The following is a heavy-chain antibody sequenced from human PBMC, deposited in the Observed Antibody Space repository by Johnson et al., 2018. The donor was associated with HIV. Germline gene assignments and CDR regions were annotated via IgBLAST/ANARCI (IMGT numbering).Heavy chain of an antibody. CDR3: ARDQSNGWNRGAFDI. Sequence: QVQLVESGGGVVQPGGSLRLSCAASGFTFSSYGMHWVRQAPGKGLEWVSVIYSGGSTYYADSVKGRFTISRDNSKNTLYLHMNSLRAEDTAVYYCARDQSNGWNRGAFDIWGQGTVVTVSS. V-gene: IGHV3-NL1*01. D-gene: IGHD6-19*01. CDR2: IYSGGST. J-gene: IGHJ3*02. CDR1: GFTFSSYG.